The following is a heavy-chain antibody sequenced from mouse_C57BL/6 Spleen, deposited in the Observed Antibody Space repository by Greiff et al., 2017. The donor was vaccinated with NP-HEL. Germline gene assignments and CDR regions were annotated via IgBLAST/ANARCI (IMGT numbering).Heavy chain of an antibody. V-gene: IGHV3-6*01. Sequence: DVKLVESGPGLVKPSQSLSLTCSVTGYSITSGYYWNWIRQFPGNKLEWMGYISYDGSNNYNPSLKNRISITRDTSKNQFFLKLNSVTTEDTATYYCARDLDYGSSYGYWGQGTTLTVSS. J-gene: IGHJ2*01. CDR3: ARDLDYGSSYGY. D-gene: IGHD1-1*01. CDR2: ISYDGSN. CDR1: GYSITSGYY.